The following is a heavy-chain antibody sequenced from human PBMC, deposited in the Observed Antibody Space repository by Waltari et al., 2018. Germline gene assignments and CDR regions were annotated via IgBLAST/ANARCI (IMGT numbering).Heavy chain of an antibody. V-gene: IGHV4-39*07. CDR2: IYYSGST. J-gene: IGHJ6*03. D-gene: IGHD6-13*01. CDR3: ARVNSYSSSWHGGFMDV. CDR1: GGSISSSSYY. Sequence: QLQLQESGPGLVKPSETLSLTCTVSGGSISSSSYYWGWIRQPPGKGLEWIGSIYYSGSTYYNPSLKSRVTISVDTSKNQFSLKLSSVTAAATAVYYCARVNSYSSSWHGGFMDVWGKGTTVTISS.